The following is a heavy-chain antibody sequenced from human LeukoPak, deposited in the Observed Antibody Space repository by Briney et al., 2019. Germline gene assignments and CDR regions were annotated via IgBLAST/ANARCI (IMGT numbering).Heavy chain of an antibody. J-gene: IGHJ5*02. CDR2: LNPYSGKT. CDR3: AKGSGSGGRDWFHP. V-gene: IGHV1-24*01. CDR1: GSTLTNLA. D-gene: IGHD1-26*01. Sequence: ASVKVSCKASGSTLTNLAIHWVRQVPGQGLEWMGWLNPYSGKTLYSQKFQGGVTMAQDTSTNTAYMELTSLTSEDTSAYYCAKGSGSGGRDWFHPWGQGTLVTVSS.